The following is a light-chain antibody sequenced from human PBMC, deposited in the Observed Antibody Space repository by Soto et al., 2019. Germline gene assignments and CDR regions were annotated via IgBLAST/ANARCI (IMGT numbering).Light chain of an antibody. Sequence: EIVLTQAPGTLSLSPGERATLSCRASQSVTINSLAWYHQKPGQPPRLLIYGASSRATGIPDRFSGSGSGTEFTLTISSLQSEDFAVYYCQHYNRWPLTFGGGTKVDI. V-gene: IGKV3-20*01. CDR2: GAS. CDR3: QHYNRWPLT. CDR1: QSVTINS. J-gene: IGKJ4*01.